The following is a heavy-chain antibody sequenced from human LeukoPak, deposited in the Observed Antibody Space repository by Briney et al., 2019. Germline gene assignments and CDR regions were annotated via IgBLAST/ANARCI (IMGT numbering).Heavy chain of an antibody. J-gene: IGHJ5*02. CDR1: GYTFTGYY. CDR2: INPNSGGT. CDR3: ARERSWFDP. Sequence: ASVKVSCKASGYTFTGYYMHWVRQAPGQGLEWMGWINPNSGGTNYAQEFQGRVTMTRDTSISTAYMELSRLRSDDTAVYYCARERSWFDPWGQGTLVTVSS. V-gene: IGHV1-2*02.